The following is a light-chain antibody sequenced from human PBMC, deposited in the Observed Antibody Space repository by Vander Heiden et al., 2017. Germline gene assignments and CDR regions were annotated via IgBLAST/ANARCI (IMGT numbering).Light chain of an antibody. CDR1: QSLLYSNGYTY. Sequence: DIVMTQSPLSLPVTPGEPASISCRSSQSLLYSNGYTYLYWYLKKPGQSPQLLIYLGSNRASGVPVRFSGSGSGTDFTLKISKVEAEDVGVYYCMQALETPYTFGQGTKLEI. J-gene: IGKJ2*01. CDR3: MQALETPYT. CDR2: LGS. V-gene: IGKV2-28*01.